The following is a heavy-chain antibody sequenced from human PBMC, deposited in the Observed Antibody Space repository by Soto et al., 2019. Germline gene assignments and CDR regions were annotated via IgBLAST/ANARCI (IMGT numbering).Heavy chain of an antibody. CDR2: VSAYNGER. CDR1: GYTFTNYG. D-gene: IGHD6-6*01. CDR3: SRGTSIPASGDY. J-gene: IGHJ4*01. V-gene: IGHV1-18*01. Sequence: QVQLVQSGAEVKQPGASVKVSCKASGYTFTNYGINWVRQAPGQGLEWLGWVSAYNGERRYAQRVQARVIMTTDTTTTTADMELRSRRSDDTAVYYCSRGTSIPASGDYWGQGTLVTVSS.